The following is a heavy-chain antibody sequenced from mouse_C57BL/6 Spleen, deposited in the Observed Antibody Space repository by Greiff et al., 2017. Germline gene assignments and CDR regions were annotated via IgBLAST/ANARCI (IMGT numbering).Heavy chain of an antibody. Sequence: VQLQQSDAELVKPGASVKISCKVSGYTFTDHTIHWMKQRPEQGLEWIGYIYPRDGSTKYNEKFKGKATLTADKSSSTAYMQLNSLTSEDSAVXFCARSKRGYYYGSSYFDYWGQGTTLTVSS. V-gene: IGHV1-78*01. CDR3: ARSKRGYYYGSSYFDY. CDR1: GYTFTDHT. J-gene: IGHJ2*01. D-gene: IGHD1-1*01. CDR2: IYPRDGST.